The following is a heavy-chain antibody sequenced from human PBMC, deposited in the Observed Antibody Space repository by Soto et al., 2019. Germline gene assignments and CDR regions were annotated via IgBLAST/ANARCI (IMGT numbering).Heavy chain of an antibody. J-gene: IGHJ6*02. D-gene: IGHD6-13*01. CDR1: GGSISSGDYY. V-gene: IGHV4-30-4*01. CDR3: AREAGSSWPYRYYGMDV. Sequence: PSETLSLTCTVSGGSISSGDYYWSWIRQPPGKGLEWIGYIYYSGSTYYNPSLKSRVTISVDTSKNQFSLKLSSVTAADTAVYYCAREAGSSWPYRYYGMDVWGQGTTVTVSS. CDR2: IYYSGST.